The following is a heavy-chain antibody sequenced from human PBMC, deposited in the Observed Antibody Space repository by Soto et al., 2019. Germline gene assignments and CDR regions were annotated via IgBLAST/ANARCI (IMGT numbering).Heavy chain of an antibody. CDR1: GFDFKTYG. D-gene: IGHD1-20*01. CDR2: VGFDGTNI. Sequence: QGQLVESGGGVVQPGRSLRLSCVESGFDFKTYGMHWVRQAPGKGLVWVAVVGFDGTNIHYSVSVRGRFSISRDNSENTVSLQMNSLRVEDTALYYCVRTACVINNCSYRGVRGGQGTLVTV. V-gene: IGHV3-33*01. J-gene: IGHJ4*02. CDR3: VRTACVINNCSYRGVR.